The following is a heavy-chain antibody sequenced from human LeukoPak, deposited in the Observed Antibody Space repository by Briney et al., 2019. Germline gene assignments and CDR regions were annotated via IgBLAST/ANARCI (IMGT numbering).Heavy chain of an antibody. CDR1: GFTFSSYG. V-gene: IGHV3-33*01. Sequence: GGSLRLSCAASGFTFSSYGMHWVRQAPGKGLEGVAVIWYDGSNKYYADSVKGRFTISRDNSKNTLYLQINSLRAEDTAVYYCAREGKDFWSGYRNWFDPWGQGTLVTVSS. CDR2: IWYDGSNK. CDR3: AREGKDFWSGYRNWFDP. J-gene: IGHJ5*02. D-gene: IGHD3-3*01.